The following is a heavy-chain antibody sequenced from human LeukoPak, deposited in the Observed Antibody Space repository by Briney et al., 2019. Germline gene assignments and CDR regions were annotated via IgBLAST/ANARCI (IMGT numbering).Heavy chain of an antibody. CDR3: ARDPPLGSCSTISCPHLDY. Sequence: GGSLRFSCAASGFTFSRYSMNWVRQAPGKGLEWVSSISSSSSFIYYADSVKGRFTISSDNAKNSLYLQMNSLRAEDTAVYYCARDPPLGSCSTISCPHLDYWGQGTLVTVSS. V-gene: IGHV3-21*01. CDR1: GFTFSRYS. CDR2: ISSSSSFI. D-gene: IGHD2-2*01. J-gene: IGHJ4*02.